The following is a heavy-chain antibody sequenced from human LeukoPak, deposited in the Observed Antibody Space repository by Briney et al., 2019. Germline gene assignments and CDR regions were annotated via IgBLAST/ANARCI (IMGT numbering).Heavy chain of an antibody. J-gene: IGHJ3*02. D-gene: IGHD3-10*01. CDR2: ISYDGSNK. Sequence: GESLRLSCAASGFTFSAYGMHWGRLAPGKGLEWVAVISYDGSNKYYADSVKGRFTISRDNSKNTLYLQMNSLRAEDTAMYYCASSTGTYYSFDIWGQGTMVTVSS. V-gene: IGHV3-30*03. CDR3: ASSTGTYYSFDI. CDR1: GFTFSAYG.